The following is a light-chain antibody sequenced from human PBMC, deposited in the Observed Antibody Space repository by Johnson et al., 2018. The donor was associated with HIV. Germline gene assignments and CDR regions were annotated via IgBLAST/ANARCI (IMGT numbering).Light chain of an antibody. CDR2: DNN. V-gene: IGLV1-51*01. Sequence: QSALTQPPSVSAAPGQTVTISCSGSSSNVGSSFVSWYRQVPGTAPKLLIYDNNKRPSGIPGRFSGSKSGPSATLGITGLQTGDEADYYCGTWDNSLRTAFCGTGTKVTVL. J-gene: IGLJ1*01. CDR3: GTWDNSLRTAF. CDR1: SSNVGSSF.